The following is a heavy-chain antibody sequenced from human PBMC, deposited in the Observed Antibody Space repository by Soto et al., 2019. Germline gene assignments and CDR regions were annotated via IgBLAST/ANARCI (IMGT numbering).Heavy chain of an antibody. Sequence: GGSLRLSCAASGFTFSSYGMHWVRQAPGKGLEWVAVISYDGSNKYYADSVKGRFTISRDNSKNTLYLQMNSLRAEDTAVYYCAKDVTVVVVAATPIDYYYGMDVWGQGTTVTVSS. CDR2: ISYDGSNK. CDR1: GFTFSSYG. J-gene: IGHJ6*02. V-gene: IGHV3-30*18. D-gene: IGHD2-15*01. CDR3: AKDVTVVVVAATPIDYYYGMDV.